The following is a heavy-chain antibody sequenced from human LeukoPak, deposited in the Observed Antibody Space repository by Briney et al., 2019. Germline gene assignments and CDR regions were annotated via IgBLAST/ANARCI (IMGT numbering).Heavy chain of an antibody. CDR3: ARSPRSIVVLPGTTSFDY. Sequence: PSETLSLTCTVSSGSISNGYYYWNWIRQPAGKGLEWIGRIYFTGSTDYNPSLKSRLIISIDTSKNQFSLKLSSVTAADTAVYYCARSPRSIVVLPGTTSFDYWGLGTPASVSS. J-gene: IGHJ4*02. V-gene: IGHV4-61*02. CDR1: SGSISNGYYY. CDR2: IYFTGST. D-gene: IGHD2-2*01.